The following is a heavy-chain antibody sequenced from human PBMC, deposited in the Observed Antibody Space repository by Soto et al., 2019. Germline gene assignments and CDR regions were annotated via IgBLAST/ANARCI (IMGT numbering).Heavy chain of an antibody. CDR3: AKGGVGAAADLFDY. CDR1: GFTFDDYT. V-gene: IGHV3-43*01. J-gene: IGHJ4*02. D-gene: IGHD6-13*01. CDR2: ISWDGGST. Sequence: GGSLRLSCAASGFTFDDYTMHWVRQAPGKGLEWVSLISWDGGSTYYADSVKGRFTISRDNSKNSLYLQMNSLRTEDTALYYCAKGGVGAAADLFDYLGQGTLVTVSS.